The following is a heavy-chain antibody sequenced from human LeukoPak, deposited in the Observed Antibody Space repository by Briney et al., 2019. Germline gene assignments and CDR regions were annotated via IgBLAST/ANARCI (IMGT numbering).Heavy chain of an antibody. Sequence: GSLRLSCTASGFTFGDYAMSWFRQAPGKGLEWVGFIRSKAYGGTTEYAASVKGRFTISRDDSKSIAYLQMNSLKTEDTAVYYCTRKTMITFGGVIAPDYWGQGTLVTVSS. D-gene: IGHD3-16*02. CDR1: GFTFGDYA. J-gene: IGHJ4*02. CDR3: TRKTMITFGGVIAPDY. V-gene: IGHV3-49*03. CDR2: IRSKAYGGTT.